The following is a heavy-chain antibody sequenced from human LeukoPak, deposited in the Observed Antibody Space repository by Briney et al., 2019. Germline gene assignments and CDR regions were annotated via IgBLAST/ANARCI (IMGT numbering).Heavy chain of an antibody. J-gene: IGHJ4*02. CDR1: GFPFSNTW. D-gene: IGHD3-22*01. V-gene: IGHV3-15*01. CDR3: TTAIRWVVVIDY. Sequence: GSLRLSCAASGFPFSNTWMSWVRQAPGKGLEWVGRIKSKTDGGTTDYAAPVKGRFSISRDDSEQTLHLQMNSLKTEDTAVYYCTTAIRWVVVIDYWGQGALVTVSS. CDR2: IKSKTDGGTT.